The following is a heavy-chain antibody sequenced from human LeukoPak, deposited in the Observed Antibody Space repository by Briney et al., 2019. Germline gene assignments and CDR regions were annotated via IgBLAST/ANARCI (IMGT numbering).Heavy chain of an antibody. J-gene: IGHJ4*02. CDR3: VKDRHYSSSIMGI. CDR1: GFTFSSYS. V-gene: IGHV3-30*18. CDR2: ISYDGSNK. Sequence: GGSLRLSCAASGFTFSSYSMNWVRQAPGKGLEWVAVISYDGSNKYYADSVKGRVTISRDNSKNTLYLQMNSLRAEDTAMYYCVKDRHYSSSIMGIWGQGTLVTVSS. D-gene: IGHD6-19*01.